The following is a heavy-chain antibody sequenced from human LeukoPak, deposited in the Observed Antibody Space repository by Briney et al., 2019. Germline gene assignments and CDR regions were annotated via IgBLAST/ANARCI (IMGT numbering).Heavy chain of an antibody. CDR3: AREVYSSGWSSFDY. J-gene: IGHJ4*02. CDR1: GFTFSGYG. V-gene: IGHV3-33*01. Sequence: GRSLRLSCAASGFTFSGYGMHWVRQAPGKGLEWVAVIWYDGSNKYYADSVKGRFTISRDNAKNTLYLQMNSLRAEDTAVYYCAREVYSSGWSSFDYWGQGTLVTVSS. CDR2: IWYDGSNK. D-gene: IGHD6-19*01.